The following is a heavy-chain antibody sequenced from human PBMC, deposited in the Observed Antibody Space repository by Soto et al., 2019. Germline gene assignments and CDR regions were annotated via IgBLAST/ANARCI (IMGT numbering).Heavy chain of an antibody. Sequence: QVQLVESGGGVVQPGRSLKLSCAASGFTFSSYAMHWVRQAPGKGLEWVAVISYDGNKKYYADSVKGRFTISRDNSKNTVYLQMNSPRAEDTAVYYCARDRADYYYGSGPFDPWGQGTLVTVSS. J-gene: IGHJ5*02. D-gene: IGHD3-10*01. CDR2: ISYDGNKK. V-gene: IGHV3-30-3*01. CDR1: GFTFSSYA. CDR3: ARDRADYYYGSGPFDP.